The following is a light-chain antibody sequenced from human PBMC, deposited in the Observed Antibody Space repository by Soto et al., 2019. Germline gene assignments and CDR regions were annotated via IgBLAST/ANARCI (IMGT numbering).Light chain of an antibody. CDR1: QSVSSSH. Sequence: EIELTQSPGTLSLFPGERATLSCRASQSVSSSHLAWYQQKPGQAPRLLISGASRRATGIPDRFSGSGSGTDFTLTISRLEPEAFAVYYCHQYGSRGTFGQVTKVEIK. V-gene: IGKV3-20*01. CDR2: GAS. J-gene: IGKJ1*01. CDR3: HQYGSRGT.